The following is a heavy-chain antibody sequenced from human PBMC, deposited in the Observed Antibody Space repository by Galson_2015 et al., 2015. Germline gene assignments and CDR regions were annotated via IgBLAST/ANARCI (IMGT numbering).Heavy chain of an antibody. D-gene: IGHD2-2*01. J-gene: IGHJ4*02. CDR3: ARDIGIPAAMRHFDY. CDR2: ISYDGSNK. V-gene: IGHV3-30-3*01. Sequence: SLRLSCAASGFTFGSYAMHWVRQAPGKGLEWVAVISYDGSNKYYADSVKGRFTISRDNSKNTLYLQMNSLRAEDTAVYYCARDIGIPAAMRHFDYWGQGTLVTVSS. CDR1: GFTFGSYA.